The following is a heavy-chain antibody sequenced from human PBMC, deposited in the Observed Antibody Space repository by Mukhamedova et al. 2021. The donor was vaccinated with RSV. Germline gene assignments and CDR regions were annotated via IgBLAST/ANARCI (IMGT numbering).Heavy chain of an antibody. CDR3: ARDLGTTGTGGGGY. CDR2: ISYDGSNK. D-gene: IGHD1-1*01. V-gene: IGHV3-30-3*01. Sequence: VRQAPGKGLEWVAVISYDGSNKYYADSVKGRFTISRDNSKNTLYLQMNSLRAEDTAVYYCARDLGTTGTGGGGYWGQGNLVTVSS. J-gene: IGHJ4*02.